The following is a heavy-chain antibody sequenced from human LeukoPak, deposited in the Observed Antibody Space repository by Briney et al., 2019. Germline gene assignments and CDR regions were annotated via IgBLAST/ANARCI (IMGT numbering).Heavy chain of an antibody. CDR1: GFTFSSYW. CDR2: ISADGTST. J-gene: IGHJ4*02. D-gene: IGHD6-19*01. V-gene: IGHV3-74*01. Sequence: GGSLRLSCAASGFTFSSYWMHWVRQVPGKGLVWVSHISADGTSTGYADSVKGRFTISRDTTKNTLYLQMNSLRAEDTAVYYCAKYGVTGTRGIDYWGQGTLVTVSS. CDR3: AKYGVTGTRGIDY.